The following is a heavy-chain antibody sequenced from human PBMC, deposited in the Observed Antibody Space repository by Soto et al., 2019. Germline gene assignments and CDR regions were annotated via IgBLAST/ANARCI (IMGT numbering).Heavy chain of an antibody. D-gene: IGHD3-22*01. V-gene: IGHV1-69*12. J-gene: IGHJ5*02. CDR2: IIPIFGTA. CDR3: ARPTRFYYDSSGQSAWFDP. CDR1: GGTFSSYA. Sequence: QVQLVQSGAEVKKPGSSVKVSCKASGGTFSSYAISWVRQAPGQGLEWMGGIIPIFGTANYAQKFQGRVTITADESPTTAYMALSSLRSEDTAVYYCARPTRFYYDSSGQSAWFDPWGQGTLVTVSS.